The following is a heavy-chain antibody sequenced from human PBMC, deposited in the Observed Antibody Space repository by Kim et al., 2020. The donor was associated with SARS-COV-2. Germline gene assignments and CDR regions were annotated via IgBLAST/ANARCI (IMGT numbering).Heavy chain of an antibody. CDR3: ARGNYENYYYYGMDV. Sequence: QKFQGRVTMTRNTSISTAYMELSSLRSEDTAVYYCARGNYENYYYYGMDVWGQGTTVTVSS. J-gene: IGHJ6*02. D-gene: IGHD4-4*01. V-gene: IGHV1-8*01.